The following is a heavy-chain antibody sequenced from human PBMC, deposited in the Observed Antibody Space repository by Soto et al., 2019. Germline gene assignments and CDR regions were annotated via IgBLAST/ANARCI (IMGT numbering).Heavy chain of an antibody. V-gene: IGHV4-34*01. CDR3: ATRITVFGLLIPPFDP. D-gene: IGHD3-3*01. J-gene: IGHJ5*02. CDR2: INHTGGT. Sequence: PSQPQSLTCAVYGGSVNGYYWNWIRQHPGKGLEWIGEINHTGGTHYNPSLKSRVTMSVDTSKNQFSLRLSSVTAADTAIYYCATRITVFGLLIPPFDPWGQGTQVTVSS. CDR1: GGSVNGYY.